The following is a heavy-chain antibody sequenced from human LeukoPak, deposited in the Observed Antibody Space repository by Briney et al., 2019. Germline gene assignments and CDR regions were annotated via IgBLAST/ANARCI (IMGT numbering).Heavy chain of an antibody. Sequence: HPGGSLRLSCAASGFTFSSYEMNWVRQAPGKGLEWVSYISSSGSTIHYADSVKGRFTISRDNAKNSLYLQMNSLRAEDTAVCYCARRDGYMDVWGKGTTVTVSS. CDR1: GFTFSSYE. CDR3: ARRDGYMDV. CDR2: ISSSGSTI. J-gene: IGHJ6*03. V-gene: IGHV3-48*03.